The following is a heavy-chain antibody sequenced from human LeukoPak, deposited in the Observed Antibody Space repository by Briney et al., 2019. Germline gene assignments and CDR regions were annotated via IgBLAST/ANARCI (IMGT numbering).Heavy chain of an antibody. CDR3: VKDSEMATINAFDI. CDR1: GFTFSDYA. D-gene: IGHD5-24*01. CDR2: ISSNGGST. V-gene: IGHV3-64D*06. J-gene: IGHJ3*02. Sequence: PGRSLRLSCSASGFTFSDYAMHWVRQAPGKGLEYVSEISSNGGSTYYADSVKGRFTISRDNSRNTLYLQMSSLRAEDTAVYYCVKDSEMATINAFDIWGQGTMVTVSS.